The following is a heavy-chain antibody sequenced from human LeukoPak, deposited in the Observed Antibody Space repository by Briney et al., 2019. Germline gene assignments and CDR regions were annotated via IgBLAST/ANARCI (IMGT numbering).Heavy chain of an antibody. J-gene: IGHJ5*02. D-gene: IGHD3-10*01. CDR1: GFTFSSYE. CDR3: ARGASGIGGIRFDP. V-gene: IGHV3-48*03. CDR2: INTGGFTI. Sequence: GGSLRLSCAASGFTFSSYEMNWVRQAPGKGLEWVSYINTGGFTIYYTDSVKGRFTISRDNAKNTLYLQMNSLRAEDTAVYYCARGASGIGGIRFDPWGQGTLVTVSS.